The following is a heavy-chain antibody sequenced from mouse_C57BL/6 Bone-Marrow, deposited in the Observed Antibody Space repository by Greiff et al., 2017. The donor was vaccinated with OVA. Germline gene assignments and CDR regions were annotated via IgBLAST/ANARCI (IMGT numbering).Heavy chain of an antibody. Sequence: EVKLMESGGGLVKPGGSLKLSCAASGFTFSSYAMSWVRQTPEKRLEWVATISDGGSYTYYPDNVKGRFTISRDNAKNNLYLQMSHLKSEDTAMYYCARGPYYSPLYWYFDVWGTGTTVTVSS. J-gene: IGHJ1*03. CDR3: ARGPYYSPLYWYFDV. V-gene: IGHV5-4*03. CDR2: ISDGGSYT. D-gene: IGHD2-12*01. CDR1: GFTFSSYA.